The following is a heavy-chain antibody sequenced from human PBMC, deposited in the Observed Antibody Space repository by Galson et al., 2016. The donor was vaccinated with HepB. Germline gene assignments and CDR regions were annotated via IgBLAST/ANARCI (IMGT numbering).Heavy chain of an antibody. D-gene: IGHD1/OR15-1a*01. CDR2: IYDSGRT. J-gene: IGHJ2*01. CDR1: GGSISSGDYS. V-gene: IGHV4-30-2*01. Sequence: LSLTCAVTGGSISSGDYSWSWIRQPPGKGLEWIGYIYDSGRTNYNPALKSRLTISEDRPKNQVSLKVTSVTAADTAIYYCARTRQQPNYWYFNPWGRGTLVTVSS. CDR3: ARTRQQPNYWYFNP.